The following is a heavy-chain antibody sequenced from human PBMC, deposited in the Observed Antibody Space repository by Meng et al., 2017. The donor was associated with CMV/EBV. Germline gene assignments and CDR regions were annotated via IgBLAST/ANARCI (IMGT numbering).Heavy chain of an antibody. J-gene: IGHJ4*02. CDR3: TTDLSIVGATTRGY. D-gene: IGHD1-26*01. V-gene: IGHV3-15*01. Sequence: FTFSNAWMSWVRQAPGKGLEWVGRIKSKTDGGTTDYAAPVKGRFTISRDDSKNTLYLQMNSLKTEDTAVYYCTTDLSIVGATTRGYWGQGTLVTVSS. CDR2: IKSKTDGGTT. CDR1: FTFSNAW.